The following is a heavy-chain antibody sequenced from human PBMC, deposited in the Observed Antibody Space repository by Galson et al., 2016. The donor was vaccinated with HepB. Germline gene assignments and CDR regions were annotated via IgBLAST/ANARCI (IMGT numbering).Heavy chain of an antibody. CDR3: VQGSTAPAV. CDR1: GFTFSNYC. J-gene: IGHJ6*04. V-gene: IGHV3-23*01. CDR2: ISRSGDST. Sequence: SLRLSCAASGFTFSNYCMTWVRQAPGKGLEVVSSISRSGDSTDYADSVKGRFTISRDNSKNTLSLQMNSLTADDTAIYYCVQGSTAPAVWGKGTTVTVSS. D-gene: IGHD1-26*01.